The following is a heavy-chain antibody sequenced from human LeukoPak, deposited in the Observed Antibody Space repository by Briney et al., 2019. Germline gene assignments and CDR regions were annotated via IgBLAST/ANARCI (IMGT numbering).Heavy chain of an antibody. CDR3: ARDAWFGELLYYYYYMDV. Sequence: ASVKVSCKASGYTFTGYYMHWVRQAPGQGLEWMGWINPNSGGTNYAQKFQGRVTMTRDTSISTAYMELSRLRSDDTAVYYCARDAWFGELLYYYYYMDVWGKGTTVTVSS. J-gene: IGHJ6*03. CDR1: GYTFTGYY. D-gene: IGHD3-10*01. V-gene: IGHV1-2*02. CDR2: INPNSGGT.